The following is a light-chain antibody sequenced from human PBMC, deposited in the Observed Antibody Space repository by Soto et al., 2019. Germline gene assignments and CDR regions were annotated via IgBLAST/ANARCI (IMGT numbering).Light chain of an antibody. V-gene: IGLV2-14*01. J-gene: IGLJ1*01. Sequence: QSALTQPASVSGSPGQSITISCTGTSSDVGGYNYVSWYQQHPGIAPKLLIYGVTNRPSGVSTRFSGSKSGNTASLTISGLQAEDEADYYYSSSSSASTLLYLFGTGTKLTVL. CDR2: GVT. CDR3: SSSSSASTLLYL. CDR1: SSDVGGYNY.